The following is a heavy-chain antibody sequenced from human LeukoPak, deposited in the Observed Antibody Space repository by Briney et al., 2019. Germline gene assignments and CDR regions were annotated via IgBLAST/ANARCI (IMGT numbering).Heavy chain of an antibody. CDR3: ARVYYDISGGDY. Sequence: ASVKVSCKASGYTFTGYYMHWVRQAPGQGLEWMGWINPNSGGTNYAQKFQGRVTMTRDTSISTAYMELSRLRSDETAVYYCARVYYDISGGDYWGQGTLVTVPS. D-gene: IGHD3-22*01. CDR1: GYTFTGYY. CDR2: INPNSGGT. J-gene: IGHJ4*02. V-gene: IGHV1-2*02.